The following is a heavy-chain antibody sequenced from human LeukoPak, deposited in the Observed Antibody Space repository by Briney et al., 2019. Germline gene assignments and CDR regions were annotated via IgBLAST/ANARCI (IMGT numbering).Heavy chain of an antibody. Sequence: SETLSLTCSVSGGSISSDYWSWIRQPAGRGPEWIGRIFTTGSTNYNPSLKSRVTISLDKSKNQFSLRLSSVTAADTAVYYCAREDTVATGLYDYWGRGTLVTVSS. V-gene: IGHV4-4*07. CDR2: IFTTGST. CDR3: AREDTVATGLYDY. J-gene: IGHJ4*02. CDR1: GGSISSDY. D-gene: IGHD5-12*01.